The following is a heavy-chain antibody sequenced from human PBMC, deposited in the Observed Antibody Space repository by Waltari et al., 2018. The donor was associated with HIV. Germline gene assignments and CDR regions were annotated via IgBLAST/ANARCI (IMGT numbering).Heavy chain of an antibody. J-gene: IGHJ6*02. CDR3: ARDPSSWPNRDYYYGMDV. V-gene: IGHV3-21*01. Sequence: EVQLVESGGGLVKPGGSLRLSCAASGFTFSSYSLNWVRQAPGKGLEWVSSISSSSSYIYYADSVKGRFTISRDNAKNSLYLQMNSLRAEDTAVYYCARDPSSWPNRDYYYGMDVWGQGTTVTVSS. CDR1: GFTFSSYS. D-gene: IGHD6-13*01. CDR2: ISSSSSYI.